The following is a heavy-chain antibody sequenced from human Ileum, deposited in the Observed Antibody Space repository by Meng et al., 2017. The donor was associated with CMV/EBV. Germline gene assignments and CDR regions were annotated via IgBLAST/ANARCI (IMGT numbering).Heavy chain of an antibody. CDR1: GFSLNDYY. J-gene: IGHJ4*02. CDR3: ARHLYETTVAAYDS. CDR2: ISKSGSTI. Sequence: ATGFSLNDYYMSWVRQASGKGLEWIAYISKSGSTIYYRDSVKGRFTISWDNAKKSLYLQMDRLRAEDTAMYYCARHLYETTVAAYDSWGQGTLVTVSS. D-gene: IGHD4-11*01. V-gene: IGHV3-11*01.